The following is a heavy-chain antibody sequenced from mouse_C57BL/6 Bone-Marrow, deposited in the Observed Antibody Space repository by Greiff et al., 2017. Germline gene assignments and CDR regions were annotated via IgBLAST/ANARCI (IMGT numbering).Heavy chain of an antibody. J-gene: IGHJ3*01. CDR1: GFTFSSYA. CDR2: ISDGGSYT. D-gene: IGHD2-5*01. V-gene: IGHV5-4*01. Sequence: EVQGVESGGGLVKPGGSLKLSCAASGFTFSSYAMSWVRQTPEKRLEWVATISDGGSYTYYPDNVKGRFTISRDNAKNNLYLQMSHLKSEDTAMYYCARDPGYSNYRFAYWGQGTLVTVSA. CDR3: ARDPGYSNYRFAY.